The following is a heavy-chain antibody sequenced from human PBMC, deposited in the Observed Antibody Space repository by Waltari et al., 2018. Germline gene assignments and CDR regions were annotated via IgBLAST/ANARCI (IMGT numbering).Heavy chain of an antibody. Sequence: QVQLVQSGAEVKKPGSSVKVSCKASGGTFSSYAISWVRQAPGQGLEWMGGIIPILGIAKYAQKLQGRVTMNSHDSTCAVAIELSNLRTEDTDVYFCAGPYEKIEYSSGWY. CDR3: AGPYEKIEYSSGWY. V-gene: IGHV1-69*05. J-gene: IGHJ2*01. CDR1: GGTFSSYA. D-gene: IGHD6-19*01. CDR2: IIPILGIA.